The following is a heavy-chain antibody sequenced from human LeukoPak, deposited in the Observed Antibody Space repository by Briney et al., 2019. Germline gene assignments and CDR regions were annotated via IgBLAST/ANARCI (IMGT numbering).Heavy chain of an antibody. CDR2: IRSKAYGGTT. V-gene: IGHV3-49*04. Sequence: GGSLRLSCTASGFTFGDYAMSWVRRAPGKGLEWVGFIRSKAYGGTTEYAASVKGRFTISRDDSKSIAYLQMNSLKTEDTAVYYCTRDGTLRYFDWFPTPFDYWGQGTLVTVSS. J-gene: IGHJ4*02. D-gene: IGHD3-9*01. CDR1: GFTFGDYA. CDR3: TRDGTLRYFDWFPTPFDY.